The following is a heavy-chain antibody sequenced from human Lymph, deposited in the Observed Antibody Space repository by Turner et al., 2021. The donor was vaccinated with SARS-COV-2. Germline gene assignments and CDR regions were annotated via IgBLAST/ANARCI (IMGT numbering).Heavy chain of an antibody. D-gene: IGHD1-1*01. J-gene: IGHJ4*02. CDR2: FDPEDGET. V-gene: IGHV1-24*01. CDR3: ATLKSNWKILTGRYYFDF. Sequence: QVQLVQSGAEVKKPGASVKVYCKVSGYTLTELTIHWVRQAPGKGREWMGGFDPEDGETIYAQKFQGRVTMTEDTSTDTAYMELSSLRSEDTAVYYCATLKSNWKILTGRYYFDFWGQGTLVTVSS. CDR1: GYTLTELT.